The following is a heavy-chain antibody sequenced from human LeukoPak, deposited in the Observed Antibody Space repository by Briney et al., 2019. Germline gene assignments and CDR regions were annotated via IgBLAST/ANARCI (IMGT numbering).Heavy chain of an antibody. Sequence: GASVKVSCKASRGTFSSYAISWVRQAPGQGLEWMGGIIPIFGTANYAQKFQGRVTITTDESTSTAYMELSSLRSEDTAVYYCARDPSITMIVGWFDPWGQGTLVTVSS. V-gene: IGHV1-69*05. CDR1: RGTFSSYA. J-gene: IGHJ5*02. CDR3: ARDPSITMIVGWFDP. D-gene: IGHD3-22*01. CDR2: IIPIFGTA.